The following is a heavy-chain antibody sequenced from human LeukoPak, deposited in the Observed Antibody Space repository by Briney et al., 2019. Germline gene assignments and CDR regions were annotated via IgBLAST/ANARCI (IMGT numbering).Heavy chain of an antibody. CDR2: IHYNGNT. D-gene: IGHD6-25*01. V-gene: IGHV4-30-4*01. CDR3: ARERLPAATHFDY. J-gene: IGHJ4*02. Sequence: PSQTLSLTCTVSGGSISNGDYYWSWISQPPGKGLEWIGYIHYNGNTYYNPSLKSRLTISVHTSKNQFSLNLNSVTAADTAVYYCARERLPAATHFDYWGQGIQVTVPS. CDR1: GGSISNGDYY.